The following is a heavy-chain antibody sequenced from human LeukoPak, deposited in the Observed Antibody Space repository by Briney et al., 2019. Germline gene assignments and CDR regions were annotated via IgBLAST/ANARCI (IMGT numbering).Heavy chain of an antibody. D-gene: IGHD3-10*01. J-gene: IGHJ4*02. Sequence: PGGSLTLSCAASGFTLSSYWVHWVRQPPGQGLMWLSRTNEDGSYADYADSVQGRFTISRDNAKNKVYLQMNSLRTEDTAMYFCGRINYNGDYWGRGTLVTVSS. V-gene: IGHV3-74*01. CDR2: TNEDGSYA. CDR3: GRINYNGDY. CDR1: GFTLSSYW.